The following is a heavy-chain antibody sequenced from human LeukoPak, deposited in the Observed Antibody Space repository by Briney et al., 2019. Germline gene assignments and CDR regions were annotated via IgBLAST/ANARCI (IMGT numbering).Heavy chain of an antibody. CDR1: GGSFSGYY. D-gene: IGHD4-23*01. Sequence: SETLSLTCAVYGGSFSGYYWSWIRQPPGKGLEWIGEINHSGSTNYNPSLKSRVTISVDTSKNQFSLKLSSVTAADTAVYYCASLTRRWAFDIWGQGTMVTVSS. CDR3: ASLTRRWAFDI. CDR2: INHSGST. V-gene: IGHV4-34*01. J-gene: IGHJ3*02.